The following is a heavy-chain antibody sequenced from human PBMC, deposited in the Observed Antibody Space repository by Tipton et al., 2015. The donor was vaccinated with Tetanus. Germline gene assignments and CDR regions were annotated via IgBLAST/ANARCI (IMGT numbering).Heavy chain of an antibody. Sequence: TLSLTCTVSGGSIRSGGFYWSWIRQHPVKGLEWIGYIYYTGNTYYNPSLKSRVTISVDTSKNQFSLKLSSVTAADTAVYCCARRSVSARFDDWGQGTLVTVSS. J-gene: IGHJ4*02. D-gene: IGHD6-6*01. CDR1: GGSIRSGGFY. CDR2: IYYTGNT. V-gene: IGHV4-31*03. CDR3: ARRSVSARFDD.